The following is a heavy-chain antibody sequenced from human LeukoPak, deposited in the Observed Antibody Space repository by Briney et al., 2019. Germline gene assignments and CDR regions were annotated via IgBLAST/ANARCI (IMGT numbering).Heavy chain of an antibody. Sequence: GGSLRLSCVASKFTVSSNYMSWVRQAPGKGLEWVSVIYSGGSTYYADSVKGRFTISRDNSKNTLYLQMNSLRADDTAVYYCVCRIGGAPQWGQGTLVTVSS. CDR3: VCRIGGAPQ. D-gene: IGHD1-26*01. V-gene: IGHV3-53*01. J-gene: IGHJ4*02. CDR1: KFTVSSNY. CDR2: IYSGGST.